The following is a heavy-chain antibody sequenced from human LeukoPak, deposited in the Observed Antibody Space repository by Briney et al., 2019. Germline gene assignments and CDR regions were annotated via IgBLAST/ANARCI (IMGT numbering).Heavy chain of an antibody. J-gene: IGHJ5*02. D-gene: IGHD6-13*01. CDR2: ISSSGSTI. V-gene: IGHV3-48*03. Sequence: GGSLRLSCAASGFTFSSYEMNWVRQAPGKGLEWVSYISSSGSTIYYADSVKGRFTISRDNAKNSLYLQMNSLRAEDTAVYYCARGQQLVRNWFDPWGQGTLVTVSS. CDR3: ARGQQLVRNWFDP. CDR1: GFTFSSYE.